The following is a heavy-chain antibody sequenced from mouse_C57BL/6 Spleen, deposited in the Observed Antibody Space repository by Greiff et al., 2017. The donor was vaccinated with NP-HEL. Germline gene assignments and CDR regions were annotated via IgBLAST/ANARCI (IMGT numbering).Heavy chain of an antibody. D-gene: IGHD1-1*01. CDR2: ISDGGSYT. CDR3: APLNGSSYGDAMDY. CDR1: GFTFSSYA. Sequence: EVKLVESGGGLVKPGGSLKLSCAASGFTFSSYAMSWVRQTPEKRLEWVATISDGGSYTYYPDNVKGRFTISRDNAKNNLYLQMSHLKSEDTAMYYCAPLNGSSYGDAMDYWGQGTSVTVSS. J-gene: IGHJ4*01. V-gene: IGHV5-4*03.